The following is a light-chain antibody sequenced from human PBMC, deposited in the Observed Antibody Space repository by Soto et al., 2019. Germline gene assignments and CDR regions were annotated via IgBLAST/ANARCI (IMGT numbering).Light chain of an antibody. CDR3: QSYDRSLSGSRV. CDR1: SSNIGAGYD. CDR2: DNS. V-gene: IGLV1-40*01. J-gene: IGLJ1*01. Sequence: QSVLTQPPSVSGAPGQRVTISCTGSSSNIGAGYDVHWYQQLPGTAPKLLIYDNSNRPSGVPDRFSGSKSDTSASLAITGLQAEDGADYYCQSYDRSLSGSRVFGTGTKVTVL.